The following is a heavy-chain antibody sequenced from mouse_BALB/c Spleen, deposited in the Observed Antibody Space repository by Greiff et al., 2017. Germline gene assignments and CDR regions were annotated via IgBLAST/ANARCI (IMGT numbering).Heavy chain of an antibody. Sequence: EVQLQESGAELVKPGASVKLSCTASGFNIKDTYMHWVKQRPEQGLEWIGRIDPANGNTKYDPKFQGKATITADTSSNTAYLQLSSLTSEDTAVYYCARGTATAYWGQGTLVTVSA. V-gene: IGHV14-3*02. D-gene: IGHD1-2*01. J-gene: IGHJ3*01. CDR3: ARGTATAY. CDR1: GFNIKDTY. CDR2: IDPANGNT.